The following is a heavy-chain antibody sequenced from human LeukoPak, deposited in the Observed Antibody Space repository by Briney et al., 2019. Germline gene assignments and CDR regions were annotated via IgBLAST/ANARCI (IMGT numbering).Heavy chain of an antibody. CDR3: AQEGYYGSGSYPYYFDY. V-gene: IGHV3-30*18. Sequence: GRSLRLSCAASGFTFSSYGMHWVRQAPGKGLEWVAVISYDGSNKYYADSVKGRSTISRDNSKNTLYLQMSSLRAEDTAVYYCAQEGYYGSGSYPYYFDYWGQGTLVTVSS. D-gene: IGHD3-10*01. CDR2: ISYDGSNK. J-gene: IGHJ4*02. CDR1: GFTFSSYG.